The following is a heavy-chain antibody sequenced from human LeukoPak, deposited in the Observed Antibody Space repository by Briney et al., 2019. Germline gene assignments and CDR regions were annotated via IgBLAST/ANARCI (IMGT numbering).Heavy chain of an antibody. CDR2: IYYSGST. J-gene: IGHJ4*02. D-gene: IGHD1-26*01. CDR1: GGSISNNY. V-gene: IGHV4-59*01. CDR3: ARGDSGSYYYYDY. Sequence: SETLSLTCAVSGGSISNNYWSWIRQPPGKGLEWIGYIYYSGSTNYNPSLKSRATISIDTSKNQFSLKLSSVTAADTAVYYCARGDSGSYYYYDYWGQGILVTVSS.